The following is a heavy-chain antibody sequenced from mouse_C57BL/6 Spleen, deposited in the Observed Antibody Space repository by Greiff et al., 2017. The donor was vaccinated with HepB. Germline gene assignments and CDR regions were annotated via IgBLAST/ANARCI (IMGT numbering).Heavy chain of an antibody. Sequence: VQLQQPGAELVMPGASVKLSCKASGYTFTSYWMHWVKQRPGQGLEWIGEIDPSDSYTNYNQKFKGKSTLTVDKSSSTAYMQLSSLTSEDSAVYYCARKTTVVPHAMDYWGQGTSVTVSS. CDR2: IDPSDSYT. CDR1: GYTFTSYW. V-gene: IGHV1-69*01. D-gene: IGHD1-1*01. J-gene: IGHJ4*01. CDR3: ARKTTVVPHAMDY.